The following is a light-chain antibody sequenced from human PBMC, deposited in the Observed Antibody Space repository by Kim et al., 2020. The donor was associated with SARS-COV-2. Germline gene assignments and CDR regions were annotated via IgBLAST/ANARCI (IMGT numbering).Light chain of an antibody. CDR2: GAS. J-gene: IGKJ2*01. Sequence: EIVMTQSPATLSVSPGERATLSYRASQSVKSNLAWYQQKPGQAPRLLIYGASTRATGIPARFSGSRSGTEFTLTISSLQSEDFAVYYCQQYNSWPYTFGQGTKLEI. CDR3: QQYNSWPYT. CDR1: QSVKSN. V-gene: IGKV3-15*01.